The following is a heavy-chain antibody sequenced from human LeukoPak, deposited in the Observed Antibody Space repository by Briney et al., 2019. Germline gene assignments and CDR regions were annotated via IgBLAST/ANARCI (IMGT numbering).Heavy chain of an antibody. CDR1: GFSFTNFW. V-gene: IGHV3-7*04. Sequence: GGSLRLSCAVSGFSFTNFWMSWVRKAPGRGLEWVANIHPEGNEKYHVESVKGRFTISRDNTKNLLFLQMNGLRVEDTAVYYCARGDAFSGDHWGQGTLVTVSS. J-gene: IGHJ4*02. CDR3: ARGDAFSGDH. CDR2: IHPEGNEK.